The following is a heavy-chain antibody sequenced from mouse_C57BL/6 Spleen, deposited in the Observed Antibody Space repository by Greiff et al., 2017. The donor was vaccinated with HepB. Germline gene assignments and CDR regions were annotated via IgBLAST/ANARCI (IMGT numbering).Heavy chain of an antibody. V-gene: IGHV7-1*01. CDR3: ARADGPYWYFDV. J-gene: IGHJ1*03. CDR1: GFTFSDFY. Sequence: EVKLVESGGGLVQSGRSLRLSCATSGFTFSDFYMEWVRQAPGKGLEWIAASRNKANDYTTEYSASVKGRFIVSRDTSQSILYLQMNALRAEDTAIDYCARADGPYWYFDVWGTGTTVTVSS. D-gene: IGHD3-1*01. CDR2: SRNKANDYTT.